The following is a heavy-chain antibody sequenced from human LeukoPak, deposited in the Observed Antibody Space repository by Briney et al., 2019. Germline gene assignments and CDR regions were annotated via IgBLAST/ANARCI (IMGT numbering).Heavy chain of an antibody. J-gene: IGHJ4*02. D-gene: IGHD1-26*01. CDR1: SGSISSYY. Sequence: PSETLSLTCTVSSGSISSYYWSWIRQPPGKGLEWIGYIYDSGSTYYNPSLKSRVAISVDRSKNQFSLKLSSVTAADTAVYYCARLISAYYADYWGQGALVTVSS. CDR3: ARLISAYYADY. CDR2: IYDSGST. V-gene: IGHV4-59*06.